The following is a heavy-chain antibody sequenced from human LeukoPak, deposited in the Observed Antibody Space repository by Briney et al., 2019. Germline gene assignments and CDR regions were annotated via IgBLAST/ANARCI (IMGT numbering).Heavy chain of an antibody. CDR1: GYTFTSYY. CDR2: INPSGGST. J-gene: IGHJ4*02. Sequence: ASVKVSCKASGYTFTSYYMHWVRQAPGQGLEWMGIINPSGGSTSYAQKFQGRVTMTGDTSTSTVYMELSSLRSEDTAVYYCARSGAYYYDSSGYFLAYWGQGTLVTVSS. D-gene: IGHD3-22*01. CDR3: ARSGAYYYDSSGYFLAY. V-gene: IGHV1-46*01.